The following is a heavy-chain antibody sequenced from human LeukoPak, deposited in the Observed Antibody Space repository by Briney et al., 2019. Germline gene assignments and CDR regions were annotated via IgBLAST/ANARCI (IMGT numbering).Heavy chain of an antibody. CDR1: GFTFSSYA. Sequence: PGGSLRLSCAASGFTFSSYAMHWVRQAPGKGLEWVAVISYDGSNKYYADSVKGRFTISRDNAKNSLYLQMNSLRAEDTALYYCAKGRYSYGFDYWGQGTLVTVSS. CDR3: AKGRYSYGFDY. D-gene: IGHD5-18*01. V-gene: IGHV3-30-3*01. CDR2: ISYDGSNK. J-gene: IGHJ4*02.